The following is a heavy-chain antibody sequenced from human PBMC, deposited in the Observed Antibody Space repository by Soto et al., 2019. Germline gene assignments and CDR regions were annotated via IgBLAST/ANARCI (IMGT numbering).Heavy chain of an antibody. CDR1: GFTFGTTD. CDR3: VKTAGWFQT. V-gene: IGHV3-23*01. J-gene: IGHJ5*02. Sequence: QLLQSGGGLVQPGGSLTLSCAASGFTFGTTDISWVRQAPGKGLEWVSTIDGSGGITYYADSVKGRLTIARDNSRHTVYLQMNSLRGDDTALSYSVKTAGWFQTWVQGALVTVSS. D-gene: IGHD2-21*02. CDR2: IDGSGGIT.